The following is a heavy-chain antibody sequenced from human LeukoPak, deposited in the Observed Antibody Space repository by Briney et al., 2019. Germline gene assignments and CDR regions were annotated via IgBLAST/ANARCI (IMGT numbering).Heavy chain of an antibody. D-gene: IGHD3-10*01. CDR1: GFTFSSYW. V-gene: IGHV3-74*01. CDR2: INSDGSST. J-gene: IGHJ4*02. Sequence: GGSLRLSCAASGFTFSSYWMHWVRQAPGKGLVWVSRINSDGSSTSYADSVKGRFTISRDNAKNSLYLQMNSLRAEDTAVYYCARDDGYYGSGSYYAIDYWGQGTLVTVSS. CDR3: ARDDGYYGSGSYYAIDY.